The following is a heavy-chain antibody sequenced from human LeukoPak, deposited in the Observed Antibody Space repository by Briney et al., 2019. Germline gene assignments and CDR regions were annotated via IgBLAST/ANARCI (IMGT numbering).Heavy chain of an antibody. Sequence: GGSLRLSCAASGFTFSRYAMSWVRQAPGKGLEWVSAISGSGGSTYYADSVKGRFTISRDNSKNTLYLQMNSLRAEDTAVYYCAKVGDGGGSSYFDYWGQGTLVTVSS. CDR3: AKVGDGGGSSYFDY. D-gene: IGHD2-15*01. CDR1: GFTFSRYA. J-gene: IGHJ4*02. V-gene: IGHV3-23*01. CDR2: ISGSGGST.